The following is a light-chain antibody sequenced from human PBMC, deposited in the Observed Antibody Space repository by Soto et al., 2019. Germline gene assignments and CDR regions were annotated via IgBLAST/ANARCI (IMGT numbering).Light chain of an antibody. CDR3: APWVGSLSVVV. CDR1: SSNVGANF. V-gene: IGLV1-51*01. J-gene: IGLJ3*02. CDR2: DNH. Sequence: QSVVTQPPSVSAAPGQRVTISCSGNSSNVGANFVSWYQQPPQAAPTHLIYDNHTRPSWIPDRFSGAKSGTSATLGITGLLTGDEADYYCAPWVGSLSVVVFGGGTKVTVL.